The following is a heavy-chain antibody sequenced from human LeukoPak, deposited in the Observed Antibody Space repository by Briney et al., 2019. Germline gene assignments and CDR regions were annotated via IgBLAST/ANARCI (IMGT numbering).Heavy chain of an antibody. J-gene: IGHJ4*02. D-gene: IGHD3-10*01. CDR3: ARALVWFGEPDY. Sequence: ASVKVSCKASGYTFTSYDINWVRQATGQGLEWMGWMNPNSGNTGYAQKFQGRVTMTRNTSISTAYMELSSLRSEDTAVYYCARALVWFGEPDYWGQGTLVTVSS. CDR2: MNPNSGNT. CDR1: GYTFTSYD. V-gene: IGHV1-8*01.